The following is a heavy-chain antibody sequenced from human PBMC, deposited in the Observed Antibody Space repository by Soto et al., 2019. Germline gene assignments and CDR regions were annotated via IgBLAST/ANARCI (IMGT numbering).Heavy chain of an antibody. CDR2: IYYSGST. J-gene: IGHJ4*02. Sequence: SETLSLTCTVSGGSISGYYWNWIRQPPGKGLEWIGYIYYSGSTNYNPSLKSRVTISVDTSKNQFSLKLSSVTAADSAMYFCARHYYYDSSYYYPTNTQLPLDYWGQGTLVTVSS. D-gene: IGHD3-22*01. V-gene: IGHV4-59*01. CDR3: ARHYYYDSSYYYPTNTQLPLDY. CDR1: GGSISGYY.